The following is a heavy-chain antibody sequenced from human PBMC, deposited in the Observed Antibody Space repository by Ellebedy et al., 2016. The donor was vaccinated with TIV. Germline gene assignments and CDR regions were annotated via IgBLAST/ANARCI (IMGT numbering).Heavy chain of an antibody. V-gene: IGHV1-2*02. Sequence: AASVKVSCKASGYTFTGYYMNWVRQAPGQGLEWMGWINPNSGGTNYAQKFQGRVTMTRDTSISTAYMELSRLRSDATAVYYCARDSIAVAGTIDYWGQGTLVTVSS. J-gene: IGHJ4*02. CDR2: INPNSGGT. CDR3: ARDSIAVAGTIDY. CDR1: GYTFTGYY. D-gene: IGHD6-19*01.